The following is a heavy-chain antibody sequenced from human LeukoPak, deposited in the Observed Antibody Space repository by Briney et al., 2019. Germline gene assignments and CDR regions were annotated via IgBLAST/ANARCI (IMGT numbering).Heavy chain of an antibody. CDR3: ARGGAVRPFDY. CDR2: IYYSGST. J-gene: IGHJ4*02. CDR1: GGSISSYY. V-gene: IGHV4-59*01. D-gene: IGHD3-16*01. Sequence: SGTLSLTCTVSGGSISSYYWSWIRQPPGKGLEWIAYIYYSGSTNYNPSLKSRVTISVDTSKNQFSLKLSSVTAADTAVYYCARGGAVRPFDYWGQGTLVTVSS.